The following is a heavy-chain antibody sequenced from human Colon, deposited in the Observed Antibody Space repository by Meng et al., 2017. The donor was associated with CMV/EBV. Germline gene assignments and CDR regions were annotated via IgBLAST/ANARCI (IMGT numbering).Heavy chain of an antibody. V-gene: IGHV3-11*04. D-gene: IGHD3-3*01. CDR3: ARDTFIRITPSGFLNEEGHDYVFDL. Sequence: GGSLRLSCAASGFTFSDYYMSWIRQAPGKGLEWVSYISSSGSTIYYADSVKGRFTISRDNAKNSLYLQMNSLRVDDTATYYCARDTFIRITPSGFLNEEGHDYVFDLWGQGTTVTVSS. J-gene: IGHJ3*01. CDR2: ISSSGSTI. CDR1: GFTFSDYY.